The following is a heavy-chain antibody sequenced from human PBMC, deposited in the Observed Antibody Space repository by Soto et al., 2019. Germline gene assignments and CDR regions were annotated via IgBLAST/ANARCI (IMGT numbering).Heavy chain of an antibody. CDR3: ARRTYDGLDV. J-gene: IGHJ6*02. CDR1: GGSISSGGYS. D-gene: IGHD3-3*01. V-gene: IGHV4-30-2*01. CDR2: IYHSGST. Sequence: PSETLSLTCALSGGSISSGGYSWSWIRQPPGKGLEWIGYIYHSGSTYYNPSLKSRVTISVDRSKNQFSLKLSFVTAAVTAVYYCARRTYDGLDVWGQGTTVTVSS.